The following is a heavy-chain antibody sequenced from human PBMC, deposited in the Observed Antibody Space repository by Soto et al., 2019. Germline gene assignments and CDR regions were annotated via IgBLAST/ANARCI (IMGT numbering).Heavy chain of an antibody. Sequence: TSVKVSCTDSGGTFSSYAISWVRQAPGQGLEWMGGIIPIFGTANYAQKFQGRVTITADESTSTAYMELSSLRSEDTAVYYCARSYDFWSGYGGSITGMDVWGQGTTVTVSS. V-gene: IGHV1-69*13. CDR3: ARSYDFWSGYGGSITGMDV. CDR2: IIPIFGTA. J-gene: IGHJ6*02. D-gene: IGHD3-3*01. CDR1: GGTFSSYA.